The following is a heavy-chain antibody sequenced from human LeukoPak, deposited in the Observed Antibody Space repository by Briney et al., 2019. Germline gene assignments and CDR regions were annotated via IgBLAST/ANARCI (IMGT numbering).Heavy chain of an antibody. Sequence: GGSLRLSCAASGFPFSTYGLHWVRQAPGKGPEWVAFIRYDGSNKYYADSVKGRFTISRDNSKSTLYLQVNSLRAEDTAAYYCAKDPDYWGQGTLVTVSS. V-gene: IGHV3-30*02. CDR3: AKDPDY. J-gene: IGHJ4*02. CDR2: IRYDGSNK. CDR1: GFPFSTYG.